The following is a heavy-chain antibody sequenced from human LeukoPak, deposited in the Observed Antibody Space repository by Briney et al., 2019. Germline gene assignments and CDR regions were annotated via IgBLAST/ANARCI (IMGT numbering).Heavy chain of an antibody. Sequence: SETLSLTCTVSGDSISSSSFYWGWIRQPPGKGLEWIGSIYYSGSTYYNPSLKSRVTISVDTSKNQFSLKLSSVTAADTAVYYCARRPSGSYYSGDYWGQGTLVTVSS. CDR3: ARRPSGSYYSGDY. J-gene: IGHJ4*02. CDR2: IYYSGST. CDR1: GDSISSSSFY. D-gene: IGHD1-26*01. V-gene: IGHV4-39*01.